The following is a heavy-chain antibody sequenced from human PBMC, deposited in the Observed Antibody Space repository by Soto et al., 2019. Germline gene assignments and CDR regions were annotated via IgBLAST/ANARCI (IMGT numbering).Heavy chain of an antibody. J-gene: IGHJ6*02. Sequence: PSETLSLTCTVSGASISNAYGSWIRQVAGKRLGWIGRIHSTGTGNYNPSLKSRVRISRDTTKNQSSLKRSSLTAADTDVYSCARDNILSKGYDMDVWGQGTTVTVSS. CDR1: GASISNAY. D-gene: IGHD2-15*01. V-gene: IGHV4-4*07. CDR3: ARDNILSKGYDMDV. CDR2: IHSTGTG.